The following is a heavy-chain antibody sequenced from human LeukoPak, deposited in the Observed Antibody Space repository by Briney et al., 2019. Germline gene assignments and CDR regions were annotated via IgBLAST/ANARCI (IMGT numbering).Heavy chain of an antibody. Sequence: GGSLRLSCAASGFTLSSYAMHWVRQAPGKGLEWVAVISYDGSNKYYADSVKGRFTISRDNSKNTVYLQMNSLRPEDTAVYYCARELLWFGELPRIFDYSGQGTLVTVSS. CDR1: GFTLSSYA. CDR2: ISYDGSNK. J-gene: IGHJ4*02. V-gene: IGHV3-30-3*01. D-gene: IGHD3-10*01. CDR3: ARELLWFGELPRIFDY.